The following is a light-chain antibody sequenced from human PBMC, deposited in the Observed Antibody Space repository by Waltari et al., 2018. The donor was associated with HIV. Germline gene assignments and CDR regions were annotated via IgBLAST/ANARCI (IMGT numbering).Light chain of an antibody. J-gene: IGLJ2*01. CDR2: KDG. V-gene: IGLV3-1*01. CDR3: QVWDSDTPKV. Sequence: SYELTQPPSVSVSPGQTASIPCSGDKLGDKYACWYQQKPGQSPVLVIYKDGKRPSGIPERFSGFNSGNTATLTISGTQAMDEADYYCQVWDSDTPKVFGGGTKLTVL. CDR1: KLGDKY.